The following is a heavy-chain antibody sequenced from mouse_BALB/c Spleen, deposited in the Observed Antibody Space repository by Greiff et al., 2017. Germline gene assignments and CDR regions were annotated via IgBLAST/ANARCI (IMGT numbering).Heavy chain of an antibody. V-gene: IGHV14-3*02. J-gene: IGHJ2*01. Sequence: DVKLQESGAELVKPGASVKLSCTASGFNIKDTYMHWVKQRPEQGLEWIGRIDPANGNTKYDPKFQGKATITADTSSNTAYLQLSSLTSEDTAVYYCASYDGYFAWFAYWGQGTTLTVSS. D-gene: IGHD2-3*01. CDR1: GFNIKDTY. CDR3: ASYDGYFAWFAY. CDR2: IDPANGNT.